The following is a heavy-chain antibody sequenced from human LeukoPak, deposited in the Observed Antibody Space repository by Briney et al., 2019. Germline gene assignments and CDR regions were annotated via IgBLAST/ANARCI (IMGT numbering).Heavy chain of an antibody. CDR3: AKGKDSSGWYYYGMDV. CDR1: GFTFNSYA. V-gene: IGHV3-23*01. CDR2: ISGSGGST. J-gene: IGHJ6*02. D-gene: IGHD6-19*01. Sequence: GGSLRLSCAASGFTFNSYAMSWVRQAPGEGLEWVSAISGSGGSTYYADSVKGRFTISRDNSKNTLYLQMNSLRAEDTAVYYCAKGKDSSGWYYYGMDVWGQGTTVTVSS.